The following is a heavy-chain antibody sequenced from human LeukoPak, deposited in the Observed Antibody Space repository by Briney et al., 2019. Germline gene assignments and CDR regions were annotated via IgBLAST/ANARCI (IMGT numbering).Heavy chain of an antibody. CDR1: GYTFTNYG. CDR3: ARGNKLRYFDWSPTGDAFDI. CDR2: ISAKNGNT. Sequence: ASVKVSCKASGYTFTNYGITWVRLAPGQGLEWMGGISAKNGNTNYAQIFEDRITLTTDTATTTAYMEMRSLRSDDMAVYYCARGNKLRYFDWSPTGDAFDIWGQGTMVTVSS. J-gene: IGHJ3*02. V-gene: IGHV1-18*03. D-gene: IGHD3-9*01.